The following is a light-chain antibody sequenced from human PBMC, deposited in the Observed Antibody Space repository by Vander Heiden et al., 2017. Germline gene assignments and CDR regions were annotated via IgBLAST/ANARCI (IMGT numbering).Light chain of an antibody. J-gene: IGKJ2*01. CDR2: DAS. V-gene: IGKV3-15*01. CDR1: QSVSSS. Sequence: ETVMTQSPATLSVFPGDTATLSCRASQSVSSSIAWYQQKPGLSPRLLIYDASSRATGVPARFTGSGSGTEFTLTISSLQSEDFAVYYCKQAKKCPYTFGQGTRLEI. CDR3: KQAKKCPYT.